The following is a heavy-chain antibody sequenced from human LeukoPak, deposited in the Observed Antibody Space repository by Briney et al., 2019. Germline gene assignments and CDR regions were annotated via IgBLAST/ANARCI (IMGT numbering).Heavy chain of an antibody. Sequence: PSETLSLTCTVSGGSISSSSYYWGWIRQPPGKGLEWIGSIYYSGSTYYNPSLKSRVTISVDTSKNQFSLKLSSVTAADTAVYYCARDQGQGLVPFDYWGQGTLVTVSS. J-gene: IGHJ4*02. V-gene: IGHV4-39*07. D-gene: IGHD6-6*01. CDR1: GGSISSSSYY. CDR3: ARDQGQGLVPFDY. CDR2: IYYSGST.